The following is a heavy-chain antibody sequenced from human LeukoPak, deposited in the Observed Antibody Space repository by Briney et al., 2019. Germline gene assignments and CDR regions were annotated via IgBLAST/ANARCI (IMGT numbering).Heavy chain of an antibody. CDR2: INPSGGSA. V-gene: IGHV1-46*01. CDR3: AREGDVDTATWHWFDP. J-gene: IGHJ5*02. D-gene: IGHD5-18*01. CDR1: GYTFTSYY. Sequence: ASVKVSCKASGYTFTSYYMHWVRQAPGQGLEWMGIINPSGGSASYAQKFQGRVTMTRDTSTSTVCMELSSLRSEDTAVYYCAREGDVDTATWHWFDPWGQGTLVTVSS.